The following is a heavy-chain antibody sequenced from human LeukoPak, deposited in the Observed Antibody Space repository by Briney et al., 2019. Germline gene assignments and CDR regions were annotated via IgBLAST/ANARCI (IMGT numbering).Heavy chain of an antibody. CDR3: AKAGLQITSLIDY. D-gene: IGHD1-14*01. J-gene: IGHJ4*02. V-gene: IGHV3-30*02. CDR1: GFTLSSYG. CDR2: IRYDGSNK. Sequence: GGSLRLSCAASGFTLSSYGMHWVRQAPGKGLEWVAFIRYDGSNKYYAYSVKGRFTISRDNSKNTLYLQMNSLRAEDTAVYYCAKAGLQITSLIDYWGQGTLVTVSS.